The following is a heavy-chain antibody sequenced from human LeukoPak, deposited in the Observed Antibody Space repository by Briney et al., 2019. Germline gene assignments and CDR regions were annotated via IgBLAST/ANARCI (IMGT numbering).Heavy chain of an antibody. CDR1: GGSISSYY. V-gene: IGHV4-59*01. Sequence: SETLSLTCTVSGGSISSYYWSWIRQPPGKGLEWIGYIYYSGSTNYNPSLKSRVTISVDTSKNQFSLKLSSVTAADTAVYYCARVHYDILTGYYPGYFDYWGQGTLVTVSS. D-gene: IGHD3-9*01. CDR2: IYYSGST. CDR3: ARVHYDILTGYYPGYFDY. J-gene: IGHJ4*02.